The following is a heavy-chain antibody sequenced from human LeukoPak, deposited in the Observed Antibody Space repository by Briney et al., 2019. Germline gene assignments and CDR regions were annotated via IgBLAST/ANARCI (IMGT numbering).Heavy chain of an antibody. CDR1: GFTFGTYA. V-gene: IGHV3-23*01. D-gene: IGHD1-26*01. J-gene: IGHJ4*02. CDR2: ISGSADIT. CDR3: ASGAQSDY. Sequence: GGSLRLSCAASGFTFGTYAMSWVRQPPGKGLEWVSSISGSADITYYADSVKGRFTISRDNSKNSLYLQMNSLRAEDTAVYYCASGAQSDYWGQGTLVTVSS.